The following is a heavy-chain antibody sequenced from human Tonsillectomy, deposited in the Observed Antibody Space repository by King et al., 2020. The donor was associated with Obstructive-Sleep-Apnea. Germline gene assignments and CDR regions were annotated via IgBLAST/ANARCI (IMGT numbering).Heavy chain of an antibody. J-gene: IGHJ1*01. CDR3: ARGLAVAGAEIFPN. D-gene: IGHD6-19*01. Sequence: VQLQESGPGLVKPSETLSLSCSVSGGSFRINYWSWIRQSPGKGLEWIGCGYSTGSTNYNPSLESRVTISLDTSKNEFSLSLSSVTAADTAVYYCARGLAVAGAEIFPNWGQGALVIVSS. V-gene: IGHV4-59*01. CDR1: GGSFRINY. CDR2: GYSTGST.